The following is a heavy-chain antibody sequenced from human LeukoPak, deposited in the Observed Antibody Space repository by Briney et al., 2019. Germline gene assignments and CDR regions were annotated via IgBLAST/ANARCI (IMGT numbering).Heavy chain of an antibody. CDR1: GFTFSSYA. V-gene: IGHV3-23*01. Sequence: GGSLRLSCAASGFTFSSYAMSWVRQAPGKGLGWVSTVSGSGGSTYYADSVKGRFTISRDNSNNTLYLQMNSLRAEDTAVYYCAKGAASRGYTYVANWGQGTLVTVSS. J-gene: IGHJ4*02. CDR3: AKGAASRGYTYVAN. D-gene: IGHD5-18*01. CDR2: VSGSGGST.